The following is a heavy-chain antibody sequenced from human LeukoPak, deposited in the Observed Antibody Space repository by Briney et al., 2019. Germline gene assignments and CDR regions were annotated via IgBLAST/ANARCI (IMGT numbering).Heavy chain of an antibody. J-gene: IGHJ4*02. CDR3: GRGSVGFGELNY. Sequence: GRSLRLSCAASGFTFSSYGMHWVRQAPGKGLEWVAVISYDGSNKFYADPVKGRFTLSRDNSKNTLYLQMNSLRIEDTAVYYCGRGSVGFGELNYWGQGTLVTVSS. CDR1: GFTFSSYG. V-gene: IGHV3-30*19. CDR2: ISYDGSNK. D-gene: IGHD3-10*01.